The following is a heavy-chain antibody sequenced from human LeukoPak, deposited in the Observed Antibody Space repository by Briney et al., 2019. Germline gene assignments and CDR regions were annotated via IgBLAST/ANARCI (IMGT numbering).Heavy chain of an antibody. CDR2: ISADNGNT. D-gene: IGHD3-9*01. V-gene: IGHV1-18*01. Sequence: ASVKVSCKASGYTFTSYAISWVRQAPGQGLEWMGWISADNGNTDYAQRFQGRVTMTTDTSTSTAYMELRSLRSEDTAVYYCARVSLRYFDWPTDYWGQGTLVTVSS. CDR1: GYTFTSYA. CDR3: ARVSLRYFDWPTDY. J-gene: IGHJ4*02.